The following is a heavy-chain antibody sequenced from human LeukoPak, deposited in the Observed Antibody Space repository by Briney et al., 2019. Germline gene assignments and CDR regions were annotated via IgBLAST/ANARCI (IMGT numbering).Heavy chain of an antibody. V-gene: IGHV3-48*04. CDR2: ISSSSSTI. Sequence: GGSLRLSCAASGFTFSSYSMNWVRQAPGKGLEWVSSISSSSSTIYYADSVKGRFTISRDNAKNSLYLQMNSLRAEDTAVYYCARDDRETAIDYWGQGTLVTVSS. J-gene: IGHJ4*02. CDR1: GFTFSSYS. CDR3: ARDDRETAIDY. D-gene: IGHD3-10*01.